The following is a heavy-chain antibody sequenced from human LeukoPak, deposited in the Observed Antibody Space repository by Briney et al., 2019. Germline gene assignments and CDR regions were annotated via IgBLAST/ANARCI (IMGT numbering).Heavy chain of an antibody. CDR3: AKDIAYCDSTTCYQPFDY. CDR2: ISKSGGFT. J-gene: IGHJ4*02. V-gene: IGHV3-23*01. D-gene: IGHD2-2*01. Sequence: TGGSLRLSCAASGFTFSSYAMNWVRQAPGKGLEWVSRISKSGGFTFYADSVKGRFTISRDNSENTVYLQMNSLRGEDTAVYYCAKDIAYCDSTTCYQPFDYWGQGTLVTVSS. CDR1: GFTFSSYA.